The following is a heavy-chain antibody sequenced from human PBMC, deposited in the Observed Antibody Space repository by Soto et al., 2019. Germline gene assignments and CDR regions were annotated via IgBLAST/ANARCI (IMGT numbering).Heavy chain of an antibody. CDR1: GGTFSSYT. J-gene: IGHJ4*02. Sequence: QVQLVQSGAEVKKPGSSVKVSCKASGGTFSSYTISWVRQAPGQGLEWMGRIIPILGIANYAQKFQGRVTITEDKSTSTAYMELSSLRSEDTAVYYCARDRGSGSYYNVPFDYWGQGTLVTVSS. CDR2: IIPILGIA. CDR3: ARDRGSGSYYNVPFDY. D-gene: IGHD3-10*01. V-gene: IGHV1-69*08.